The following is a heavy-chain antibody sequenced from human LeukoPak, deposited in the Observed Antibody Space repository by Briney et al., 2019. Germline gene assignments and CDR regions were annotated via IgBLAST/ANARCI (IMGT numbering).Heavy chain of an antibody. CDR1: GFTFSSYA. J-gene: IGHJ4*02. V-gene: IGHV3-23*01. CDR2: ISGSGGST. D-gene: IGHD2-21*02. Sequence: PGASLRLSCAAFGFTFSSYAMSWVPEAPGKGVEWVSAISGSGGSTYYADSVKGRFTISRDNSKNTLYLQMNSLRAEDTAVYYCAKDPHIVVVTALVDYWGQGTLVTVSS. CDR3: AKDPHIVVVTALVDY.